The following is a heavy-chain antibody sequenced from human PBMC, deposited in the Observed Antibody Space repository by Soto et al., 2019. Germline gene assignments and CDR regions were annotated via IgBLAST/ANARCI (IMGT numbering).Heavy chain of an antibody. CDR3: ASGRYDASGYFDS. CDR2: ITPFNGNT. Sequence: SVKLSRKGSGNTFTYVYLHWVRHAPGQALEWMGWITPFNGNTKYAQKFQDRVTFTGDTSLNTAYMELSSLRSDETAMFYCASGRYDASGYFDSWGQGALVTAS. V-gene: IGHV1-45*02. CDR1: GNTFTYVY. J-gene: IGHJ4*02. D-gene: IGHD3-22*01.